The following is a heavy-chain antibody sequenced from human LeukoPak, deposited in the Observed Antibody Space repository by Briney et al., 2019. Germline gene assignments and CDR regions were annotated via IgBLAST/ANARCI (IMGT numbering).Heavy chain of an antibody. CDR3: ALGGRTGNNWFDP. Sequence: PGGSLRLSCAASGFTFSSYWMKWVRQAPGKGLEWVAKINQDGSAKYYVDSVEGRFTISRDNAKNSLYLQMDSLRAEDTAVYYCALGGRTGNNWFDPWGQGTLVIVSS. D-gene: IGHD1-1*01. J-gene: IGHJ5*02. CDR1: GFTFSSYW. V-gene: IGHV3-7*01. CDR2: INQDGSAK.